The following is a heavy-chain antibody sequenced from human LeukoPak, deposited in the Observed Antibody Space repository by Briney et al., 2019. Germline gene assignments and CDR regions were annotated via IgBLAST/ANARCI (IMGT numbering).Heavy chain of an antibody. D-gene: IGHD3-22*01. CDR2: MSSGGST. J-gene: IGHJ1*01. V-gene: IGHV4-4*07. CDR1: GASISSSY. Sequence: SETLSLTCTVSGASISSSYCTWIRQSAGEGLEWIGRMSSGGSTTYNPSFKGRVTMSLDTSKRQFSLNLSSVTAADTAVYYCARDQTYYVSSGYYYVTYLQHWGQGILVTGSS. CDR3: ARDQTYYVSSGYYYVTYLQH.